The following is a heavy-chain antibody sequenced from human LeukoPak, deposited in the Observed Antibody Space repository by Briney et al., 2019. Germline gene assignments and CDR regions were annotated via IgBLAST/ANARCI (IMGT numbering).Heavy chain of an antibody. Sequence: SETLSLTCTVSGGSMSGSGHYWSWIRQHPGKGLEWIGYIYYSGSTYYNPSLKSRVTISVDTSKNQFSLKLSSVTAADTAVYYCARDNSSGFDYWGQGTLVTVSS. CDR3: ARDNSSGFDY. D-gene: IGHD6-25*01. V-gene: IGHV4-31*03. CDR2: IYYSGST. J-gene: IGHJ4*02. CDR1: GGSMSGSGHY.